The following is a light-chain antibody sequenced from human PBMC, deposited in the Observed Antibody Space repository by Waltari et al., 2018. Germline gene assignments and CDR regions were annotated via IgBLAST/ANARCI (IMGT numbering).Light chain of an antibody. V-gene: IGKV4-1*01. Sequence: DIVMTQSPDSLAVSLGERATINCKSSQSVLYSSNNKNYLAWYQQKPGRPPKLLIYWASTRESGVPDRFIGSGSGTDFTLTISSLQAEDVAVYYCQQYYSTPLTFGPGTKVDIK. CDR1: QSVLYSSNNKNY. J-gene: IGKJ3*01. CDR2: WAS. CDR3: QQYYSTPLT.